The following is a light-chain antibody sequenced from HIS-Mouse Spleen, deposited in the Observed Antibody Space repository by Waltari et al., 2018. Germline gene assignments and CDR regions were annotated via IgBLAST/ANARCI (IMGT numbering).Light chain of an antibody. J-gene: IGLJ2*01. CDR3: QAWDSSSDHVV. CDR2: DDS. CDR1: NIGRKS. V-gene: IGLV3-21*03. Sequence: SYVLTQPPSVSVAPGKTARITCGGNNIGRKSVHWYQQKPGQAPVLVVYDDSDRPSGIPERFSGSNSGNTATLTISRVEAGDEADYYCQAWDSSSDHVVFGGGTKLTVL.